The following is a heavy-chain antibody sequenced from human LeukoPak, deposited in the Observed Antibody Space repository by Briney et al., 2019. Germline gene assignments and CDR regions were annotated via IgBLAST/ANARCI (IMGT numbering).Heavy chain of an antibody. Sequence: GGSLRLSCAASGFTFSTYSMNWVRQAPGRGLEWVSSISSSSSYIYYADSVKGRFTISRDNSKNTMYLQMNSLRAEDTAVYYCARDRKDRDHFDYWGQGTLVTVSS. CDR2: ISSSSSYI. CDR1: GFTFSTYS. J-gene: IGHJ4*02. V-gene: IGHV3-21*04. CDR3: ARDRKDRDHFDY.